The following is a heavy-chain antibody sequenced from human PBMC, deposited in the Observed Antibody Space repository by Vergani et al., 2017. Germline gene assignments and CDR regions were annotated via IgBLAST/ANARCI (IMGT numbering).Heavy chain of an antibody. D-gene: IGHD3-10*01. CDR3: ARAKGRNYYGSGSYHYWYFDL. CDR1: GGSFSGYY. J-gene: IGHJ2*01. CDR2: INHSGST. Sequence: QVQLQQWGAGLLKPSETLSLTCAVYGGSFSGYYWSWIRQPPGKGLEWIGEINHSGSTNYNPSLKSRVTISVDTSKNQFSLKLSSVTAADTAVYYCARAKGRNYYGSGSYHYWYFDLWGRGTLVTVSS. V-gene: IGHV4-34*01.